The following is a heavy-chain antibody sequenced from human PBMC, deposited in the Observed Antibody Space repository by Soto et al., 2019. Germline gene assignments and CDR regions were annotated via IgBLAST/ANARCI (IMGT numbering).Heavy chain of an antibody. J-gene: IGHJ3*02. CDR3: ARGDCSGGSCYSVDI. V-gene: IGHV4-4*02. D-gene: IGHD2-15*01. CDR2: IYHSGST. Sequence: QVQLQESGPGLVKPSGTLSLTCAVSGGSISSSNWWSWVRQPPGKGLEWIGEIYHSGSTNYNPSLKSRVTILVDKSKNQFSLKLTSVTAADTAVYYCARGDCSGGSCYSVDIWGQGTMVTVSS. CDR1: GGSISSSNW.